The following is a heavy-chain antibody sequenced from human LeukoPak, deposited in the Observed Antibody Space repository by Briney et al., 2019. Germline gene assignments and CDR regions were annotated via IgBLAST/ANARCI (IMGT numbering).Heavy chain of an antibody. CDR1: GFTISTYS. CDR3: ARDGGYSGYDADC. Sequence: GSLRLSCAASGFTISTYSMKWVRQAPGKGLEWVSYISDSSAMYYADSVRGRFTISRENDKNSLFLQMNSLRAEDTAVYYCARDGGYSGYDADCWGQGTLVTVSS. J-gene: IGHJ4*02. V-gene: IGHV3-48*01. D-gene: IGHD5-12*01. CDR2: ISDSSAM.